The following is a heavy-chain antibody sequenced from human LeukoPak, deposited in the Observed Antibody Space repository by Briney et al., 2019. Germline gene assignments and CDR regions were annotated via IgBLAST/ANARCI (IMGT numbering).Heavy chain of an antibody. J-gene: IGHJ5*02. CDR3: ARGRSSSPDNWFDP. Sequence: GASVKVSCKASGGTFSSYAISWVRQAPGQGLEWMGGIILIFGTANYAQKFQGRVTITADESTSTAYMELSSLRSEDTAVYYCARGRSSSPDNWFDPWGQGTLVTVSS. V-gene: IGHV1-69*01. CDR1: GGTFSSYA. CDR2: IILIFGTA. D-gene: IGHD6-13*01.